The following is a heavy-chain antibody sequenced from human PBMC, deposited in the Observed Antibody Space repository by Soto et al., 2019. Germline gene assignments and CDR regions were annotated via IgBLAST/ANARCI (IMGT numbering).Heavy chain of an antibody. D-gene: IGHD3-22*01. CDR1: GGTFSSYA. CDR3: ARAQYYYDSSGYYRSFDY. J-gene: IGHJ4*02. CDR2: IIPIFGTA. V-gene: IGHV1-69*12. Sequence: QVQLVQSGAEVKKPGSSVKVSCKASGGTFSSYAISWVRQAPGQGLEWMGGIIPIFGTANYAQKFQGRVTITAAESTSTAYMELSSLRSEDTAVYYCARAQYYYDSSGYYRSFDYWGQGTLVTVSS.